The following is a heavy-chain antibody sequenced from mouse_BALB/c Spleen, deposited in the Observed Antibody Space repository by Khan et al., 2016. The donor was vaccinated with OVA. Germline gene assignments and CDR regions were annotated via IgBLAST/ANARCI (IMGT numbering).Heavy chain of an antibody. CDR3: ARSGYGSLVY. Sequence: QVQLQQSGPELVKPGSSMKMSCKASGYTFTDYVLNWVKQRTGQGLEWIGEIFPGSGGTYYNEKFKGKATLTADKSSNTVFMQLSSLTSEDSAGCFCARSGYGSLVYWGQGTTLTVSS. D-gene: IGHD1-1*01. CDR1: GYTFTDYV. V-gene: IGHV1-77*01. J-gene: IGHJ2*01. CDR2: IFPGSGGT.